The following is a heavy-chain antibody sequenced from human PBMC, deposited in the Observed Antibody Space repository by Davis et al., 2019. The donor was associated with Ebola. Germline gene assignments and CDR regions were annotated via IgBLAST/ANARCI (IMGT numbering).Heavy chain of an antibody. J-gene: IGHJ3*02. Sequence: ASVKVSCKASGYTFTGYYMQWVRQAPGQGLKWMGWINPNSGGTNYAQKFQGRVTMTRDTSISTAYMELSSLRSDDTAVYYCARARGGTEYDAFDIWGQGTMVTVSS. CDR1: GYTFTGYY. D-gene: IGHD2-8*02. V-gene: IGHV1-2*02. CDR3: ARARGGTEYDAFDI. CDR2: INPNSGGT.